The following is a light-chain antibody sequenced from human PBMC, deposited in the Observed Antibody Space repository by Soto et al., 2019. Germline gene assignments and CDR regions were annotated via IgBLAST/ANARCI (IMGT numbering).Light chain of an antibody. CDR3: QQRSGT. CDR1: QSLSTF. J-gene: IGKJ3*01. CDR2: DAS. V-gene: IGKV3-11*01. Sequence: EIVLTQSPATLSLSPGERATLSCRASQSLSTFLAWYQQKPGRAPRLLIYDASNSATGIPARFSGSGSGTDFTLTISSLEPEDFAVYYCQQRSGTFGPGTKVDIK.